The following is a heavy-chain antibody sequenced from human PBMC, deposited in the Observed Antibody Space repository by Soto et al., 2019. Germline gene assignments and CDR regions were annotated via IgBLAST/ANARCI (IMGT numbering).Heavy chain of an antibody. V-gene: IGHV4-59*01. CDR2: IYYSGST. D-gene: IGHD6-19*01. Sequence: PSETLCLTCTVAGGSISGYYWSWIRQPPGKGLEWIGYIYYSGSTNYNPSLKSRVTISVDTSKNQFSLKLSSVTAADTAVYYCAIPKASSGWYYFDYWGQGTLVTVSS. CDR3: AIPKASSGWYYFDY. J-gene: IGHJ4*02. CDR1: GGSISGYY.